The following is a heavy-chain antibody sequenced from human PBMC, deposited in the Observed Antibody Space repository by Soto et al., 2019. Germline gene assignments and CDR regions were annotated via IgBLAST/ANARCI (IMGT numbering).Heavy chain of an antibody. CDR2: IIPIFGTA. D-gene: IGHD5-12*01. J-gene: IGHJ4*02. CDR1: GGTFSSYA. CDR3: ARGGDGYNLPLDY. Sequence: QVQLVQSGAEVKKPGSSVKVSCKASGGTFSSYAISWLRQAPGQGLEWMGGIIPIFGTANYAQKFQGRVTITADESTSTDYMEMSSLRSEDTAVYYCARGGDGYNLPLDYWGQGTLVTVSS. V-gene: IGHV1-69*01.